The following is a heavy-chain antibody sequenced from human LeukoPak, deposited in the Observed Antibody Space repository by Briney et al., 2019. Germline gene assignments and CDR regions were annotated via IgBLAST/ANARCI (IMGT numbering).Heavy chain of an antibody. V-gene: IGHV1-2*04. J-gene: IGHJ5*02. CDR1: GYTFTDYY. CDR2: INPNNGGT. D-gene: IGHD3-10*01. Sequence: GASVKVSCKASGYTFTDYYMHWVRQAPGQGLEWMGWINPNNGGTNYAQKFQGWVTMTRDTSISTVYMELNRLTSDDTAVYFCARDNYGSGNDLWGQGTLVTVSS. CDR3: ARDNYGSGNDL.